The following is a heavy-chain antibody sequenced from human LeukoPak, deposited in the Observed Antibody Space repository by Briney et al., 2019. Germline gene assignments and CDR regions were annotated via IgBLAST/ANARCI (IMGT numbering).Heavy chain of an antibody. V-gene: IGHV4-59*01. CDR3: ARGYSYGLFDY. CDR2: IHYSGST. D-gene: IGHD5-18*01. CDR1: GDSISSYY. Sequence: SETLSLTCTVSGDSISSYYWSWIRQPPGKGLEWIGYIHYSGSTSYNPSLKSRVTISVDTSKNQFSLKLSSVTAADTAVYYCARGYSYGLFDYWAREPCHRLL. J-gene: IGHJ4*02.